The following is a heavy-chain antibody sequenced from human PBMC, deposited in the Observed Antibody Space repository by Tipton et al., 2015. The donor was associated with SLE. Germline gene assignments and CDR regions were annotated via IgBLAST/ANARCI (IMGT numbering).Heavy chain of an antibody. CDR1: GFTFSSYA. Sequence: GSLRLSCAASGFTFSSYALSWVRQAPGKGLEWVSGINTGGEITFYADSVKGRFTISRDNSKDTLYLQIHSLRAEDTATYYCARDRRSWGGSNALDLWGQGTLVTVSS. D-gene: IGHD3-16*01. CDR3: ARDRRSWGGSNALDL. J-gene: IGHJ3*01. CDR2: INTGGEIT. V-gene: IGHV3-23*01.